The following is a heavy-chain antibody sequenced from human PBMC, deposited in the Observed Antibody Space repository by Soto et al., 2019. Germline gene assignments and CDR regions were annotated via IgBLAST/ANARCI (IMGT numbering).Heavy chain of an antibody. J-gene: IGHJ4*02. D-gene: IGHD3-3*01. Sequence: QVQLVQSGAELKKPGASVKVSCKASGYTFTNYVITWLRQAPGQGLEWMGWIKSYNGNTDYAQKVQGRVTMTTDTSTSTTNMELMSLRSDDTAVYYCARSSRYDFWRASTSPSYYFDSCGQGTLVTVSS. CDR1: GYTFTNYV. V-gene: IGHV1-18*01. CDR3: ARSSRYDFWRASTSPSYYFDS. CDR2: IKSYNGNT.